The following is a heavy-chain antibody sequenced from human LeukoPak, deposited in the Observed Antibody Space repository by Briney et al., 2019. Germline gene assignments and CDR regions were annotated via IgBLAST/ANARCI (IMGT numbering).Heavy chain of an antibody. CDR3: ARLWFGELGWFDP. V-gene: IGHV4-59*08. CDR1: GGSISGYY. CDR2: IYYSGST. Sequence: SETLSLTCTVSGGSISGYYWSWIRQPPGKGLEWIGYIYYSGSTNYNPSLKSRVTISVDTSKNQFSLKLSSVTAADTAVYYCARLWFGELGWFDPWGQGTLVTVSS. J-gene: IGHJ5*02. D-gene: IGHD3-10*01.